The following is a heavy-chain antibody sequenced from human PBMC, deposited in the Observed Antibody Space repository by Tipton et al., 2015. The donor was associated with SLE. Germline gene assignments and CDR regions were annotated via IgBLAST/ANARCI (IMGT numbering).Heavy chain of an antibody. Sequence: TLSLTCTVSGGSISSYYWSWIRQPPGKGLEWIGYIYYSGSTNYNPSLKSRVTISVDTSKYQFSLKLSSVTAADTAVYYCARDSRLTGDDFDHWGQGTLVTVSS. J-gene: IGHJ4*02. V-gene: IGHV4-59*01. CDR3: ARDSRLTGDDFDH. D-gene: IGHD1-14*01. CDR1: GGSISSYY. CDR2: IYYSGST.